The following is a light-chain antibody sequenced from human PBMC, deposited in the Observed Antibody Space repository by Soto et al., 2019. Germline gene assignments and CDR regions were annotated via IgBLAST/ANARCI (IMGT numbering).Light chain of an antibody. CDR3: QHYNSWPYT. V-gene: IGKV3-15*01. CDR2: GAS. CDR1: QNIGSN. Sequence: IVMTQSPATLSMSPGQRASLYCRASQNIGSNLAWYQQNPGQAPRLLISGASTRATGVPARFSGSGSGTEFTLTISSLQSEDFAVYYCQHYNSWPYTFGQGTKLDIK. J-gene: IGKJ2*01.